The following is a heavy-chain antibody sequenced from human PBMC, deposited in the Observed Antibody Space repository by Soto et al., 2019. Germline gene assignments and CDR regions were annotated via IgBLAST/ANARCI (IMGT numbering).Heavy chain of an antibody. CDR3: ARGGGLRPYWYFDL. J-gene: IGHJ2*01. V-gene: IGHV4-34*01. CDR1: GGSFSGYY. D-gene: IGHD5-12*01. Sequence: QVQLQQWGAGLLKPSETLSLTCAVYGGSFSGYYWSWIRQPPGKGLEWIGEINHSGSTNYNPSLNIRVTISVDSSKNQFSLKLSSVTAADTAVYYCARGGGLRPYWYFDLWGRGTLVTVSS. CDR2: INHSGST.